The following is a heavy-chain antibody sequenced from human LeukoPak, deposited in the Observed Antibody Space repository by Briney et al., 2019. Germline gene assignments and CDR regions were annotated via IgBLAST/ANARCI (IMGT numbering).Heavy chain of an antibody. CDR3: ARHFVSSMYSSSSRSYFYMDV. V-gene: IGHV5-51*01. J-gene: IGHJ6*03. Sequence: GESLKISCKGSGYSFTSYRIGWVRQMPGKGLEWMGIIYPGDSDTRYSPSFQGQVTISADKSISTAYLQWSSLKASDTAMYYCARHFVSSMYSSSSRSYFYMDVWGKGTTVTVSS. CDR2: IYPGDSDT. CDR1: GYSFTSYR. D-gene: IGHD6-6*01.